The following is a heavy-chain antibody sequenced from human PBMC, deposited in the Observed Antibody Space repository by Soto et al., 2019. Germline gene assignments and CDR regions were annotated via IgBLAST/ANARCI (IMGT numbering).Heavy chain of an antibody. CDR2: ISGSGGST. V-gene: IGHV3-23*01. J-gene: IGHJ4*02. D-gene: IGHD2-2*01. CDR1: GFTFSSYA. Sequence: PGGSLRLSCAASGFTFSSYAMSWVRQAPGKGLEWVSAISGSGGSTYYADSVKGRFTISRDNSKNTLYLQMNSLRAEDTAVYYCVGDCSSTSCYVSSGYWGQGTLVTVSS. CDR3: VGDCSSTSCYVSSGY.